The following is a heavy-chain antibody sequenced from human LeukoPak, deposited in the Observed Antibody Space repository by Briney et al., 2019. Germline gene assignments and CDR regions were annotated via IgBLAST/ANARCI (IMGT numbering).Heavy chain of an antibody. V-gene: IGHV3-21*01. D-gene: IGHD3-22*01. CDR1: GFTFSSYS. CDR3: AIPHYYDSSGYYFGY. CDR2: ISSSSSYI. Sequence: GGSLRLSCAASGFTFSSYSMNWVRQAPGKGLEWVSSISSSSSYIYYADSVKGRFTISRDNAKNSLYLQMYSLRAEDTAVYYCAIPHYYDSSGYYFGYWGQGTLVTVSS. J-gene: IGHJ4*02.